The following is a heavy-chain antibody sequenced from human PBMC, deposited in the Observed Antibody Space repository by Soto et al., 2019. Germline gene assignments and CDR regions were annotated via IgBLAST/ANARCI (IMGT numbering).Heavy chain of an antibody. J-gene: IGHJ4*02. D-gene: IGHD1-26*01. V-gene: IGHV3-48*02. CDR3: EREDIDGSYTKN. Sequence: PGGSLGLSCAASGFTFSTYNMNWVRQAPGKGLEWLSFIRSSGSAKYYAESVKGRFTISRDDAKNSLYLQMNSLRDEDTAVYYCEREDIDGSYTKNWGQGTLVTVSS. CDR2: IRSSGSAK. CDR1: GFTFSTYN.